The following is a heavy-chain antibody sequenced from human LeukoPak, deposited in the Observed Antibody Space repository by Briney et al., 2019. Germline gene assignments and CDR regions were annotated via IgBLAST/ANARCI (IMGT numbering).Heavy chain of an antibody. CDR2: ISYDGSNK. J-gene: IGHJ4*02. CDR3: ARGQEWLRFDY. V-gene: IGHV3-30-3*01. D-gene: IGHD5-12*01. Sequence: GGSLRLSCAASGFTFSSYAMHWVRQAPGKGLEWVAVISYDGSNKYYADSVKGRFTISRDNSKNTLYLQMNSLRAEDTAVYYCARGQEWLRFDYWGQGTLVTVSS. CDR1: GFTFSSYA.